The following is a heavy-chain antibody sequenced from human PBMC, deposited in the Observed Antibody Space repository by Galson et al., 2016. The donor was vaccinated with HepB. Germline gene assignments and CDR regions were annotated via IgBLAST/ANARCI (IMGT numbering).Heavy chain of an antibody. J-gene: IGHJ2*01. Sequence: SVKVSCKASGYTFAGYYIHWVRQAPGQGLEWIGWINPGTGGTNYAQKFQGRVTMTRDTSISTAYLELSRLTSDDTAVYYCARGDAYSNLSDLWGRGTLVPVSS. V-gene: IGHV1-2*02. CDR3: ARGDAYSNLSDL. CDR2: INPGTGGT. CDR1: GYTFAGYY. D-gene: IGHD4-11*01.